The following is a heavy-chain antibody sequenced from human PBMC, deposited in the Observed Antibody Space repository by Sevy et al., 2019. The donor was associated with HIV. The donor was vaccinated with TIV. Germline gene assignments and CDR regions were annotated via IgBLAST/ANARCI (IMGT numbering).Heavy chain of an antibody. CDR1: GYTFTSYA. CDR3: ARSLNYDSSGYYSTFFDY. Sequence: ASVKVSCKASGYTFTSYAMHWVRQAPGQRLEWMGWINAGNGNTKYSQEFQGRVTITRDTSASTAYMELSSLRSEDTAVYYCARSLNYDSSGYYSTFFDYWGQGTLVTVSS. D-gene: IGHD3-22*01. CDR2: INAGNGNT. J-gene: IGHJ4*02. V-gene: IGHV1-3*01.